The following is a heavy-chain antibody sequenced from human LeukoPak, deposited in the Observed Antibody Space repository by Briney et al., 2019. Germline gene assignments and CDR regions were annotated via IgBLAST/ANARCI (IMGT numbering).Heavy chain of an antibody. Sequence: GGSLRLSCLASGFTFSNYAMSWVRQAPGKGLEWVSGISGSGCSPYYADSVKGRFTISRDNSKNTLYLQMNSLRAEDTAVYYCAKVTSGGSCYQSDYWGQGTLVTVSS. CDR1: GFTFSNYA. V-gene: IGHV3-23*01. J-gene: IGHJ4*02. CDR2: ISGSGCSP. D-gene: IGHD2-15*01. CDR3: AKVTSGGSCYQSDY.